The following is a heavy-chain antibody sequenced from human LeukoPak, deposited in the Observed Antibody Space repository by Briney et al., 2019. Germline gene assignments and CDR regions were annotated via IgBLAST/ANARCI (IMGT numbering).Heavy chain of an antibody. Sequence: KSGGSLRLSCAASGFTFSDYYMSWIRQAPGKGLEWLSYISSSSSYTNYADSVKGRFTISRDNAQNSLYLQMNILRAEDTAVYYCARVMGSSHYGMDVWGQGTTVTVYS. J-gene: IGHJ6*01. CDR2: ISSSSSYT. CDR3: ARVMGSSHYGMDV. D-gene: IGHD3-10*01. V-gene: IGHV3-11*06. CDR1: GFTFSDYY.